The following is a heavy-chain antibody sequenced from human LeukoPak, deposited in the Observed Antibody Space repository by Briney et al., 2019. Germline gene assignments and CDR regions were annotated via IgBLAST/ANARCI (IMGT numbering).Heavy chain of an antibody. CDR3: AKDRHAPGRYCSSTIRFPFDP. CDR2: ISGSGSST. CDR1: GFTFSSYD. D-gene: IGHD2-2*01. J-gene: IGHJ5*02. V-gene: IGHV3-23*01. Sequence: GGSLRLSCAASGFTFSSYDMSWVRQAPGKGLEWVSGISGSGSSTYYADSVKGRFTISRDNSKSTLYLQMNSLRAEDTAVYYCAKDRHAPGRYCSSTIRFPFDPWGQGTLVTVSS.